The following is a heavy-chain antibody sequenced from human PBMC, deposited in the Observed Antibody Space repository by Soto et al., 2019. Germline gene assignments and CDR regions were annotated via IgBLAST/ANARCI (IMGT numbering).Heavy chain of an antibody. V-gene: IGHV3-66*01. Sequence: GGSLRLSCAASGFTVSSNYMSWVRQAPGKGLEWVSVIYSGGSTYYADSVKGRFTISRDNSKNTLYLQMNSLRAEDMAVYYCARSGSWYSFFDYWGQGTLVTVSS. J-gene: IGHJ4*02. CDR2: IYSGGST. CDR3: ARSGSWYSFFDY. D-gene: IGHD2-15*01. CDR1: GFTVSSNY.